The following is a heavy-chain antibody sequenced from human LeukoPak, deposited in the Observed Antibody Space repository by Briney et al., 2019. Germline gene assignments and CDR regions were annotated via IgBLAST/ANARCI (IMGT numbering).Heavy chain of an antibody. CDR1: GFTFSSYD. CDR2: ISISSSTI. CDR3: ARGPPLFDP. Sequence: PGGSLRLSCAASGFTFSSYDMNWIRQAPGKGLEWVSYISISSSTIYYADFVKGRFTISRDNAKNSLYLQMNSLRAEDTAIYYCARGPPLFDPWGQGTLVTVSS. V-gene: IGHV3-48*01. J-gene: IGHJ5*02.